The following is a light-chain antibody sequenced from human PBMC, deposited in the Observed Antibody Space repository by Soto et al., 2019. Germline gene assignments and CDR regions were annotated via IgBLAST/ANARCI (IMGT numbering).Light chain of an antibody. CDR2: DAS. CDR1: QSVRTS. J-gene: IGKJ2*01. Sequence: DIQLTQSPSSLSASVGDRVIITCRASQSVRTSLNWYRQKSGKAPELLIYDASNLQSGVPSRFSGSESGADFTLIISGLQPEDCATYYCQQSHDFPYTFGQGTKLDIK. CDR3: QQSHDFPYT. V-gene: IGKV1-39*01.